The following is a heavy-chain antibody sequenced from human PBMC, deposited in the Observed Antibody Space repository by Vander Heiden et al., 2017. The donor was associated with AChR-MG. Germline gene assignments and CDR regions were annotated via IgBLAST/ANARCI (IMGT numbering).Heavy chain of an antibody. J-gene: IGHJ4*02. Sequence: QVTLRESGPALVKPTQTLTLTCTFSGFSLSTSGMCVSWIRQPPGKALEWLALIDWDDDKYYSTSLKTRLTISKDTSKNQVVLTMTNMDPVETATYYCARIRGDYYDSSGYYYFDYWGQGTLVTVSS. CDR3: ARIRGDYYDSSGYYYFDY. V-gene: IGHV2-70*01. CDR1: GFSLSTSGMC. CDR2: IDWDDDK. D-gene: IGHD3-22*01.